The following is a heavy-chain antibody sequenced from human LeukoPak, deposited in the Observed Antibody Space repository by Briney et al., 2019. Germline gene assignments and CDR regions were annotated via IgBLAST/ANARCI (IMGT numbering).Heavy chain of an antibody. CDR3: ARARKAAADHYYYYYGMDV. Sequence: PSETLSLTCTVSGGSISSSSYYWGWIRQPPGKGLEWIGSIYYSGSTYYNPPLKSRVTISVDTSKNQFSLKLSSVTAADTAVYYCARARKAAADHYYYYYGMDVWGQGTTVTVSS. V-gene: IGHV4-39*01. J-gene: IGHJ6*02. CDR1: GGSISSSSYY. CDR2: IYYSGST. D-gene: IGHD6-13*01.